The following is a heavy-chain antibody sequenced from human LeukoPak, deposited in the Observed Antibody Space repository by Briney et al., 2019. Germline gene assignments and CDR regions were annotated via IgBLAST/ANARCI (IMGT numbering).Heavy chain of an antibody. CDR2: INHSGST. CDR1: GGSFSGYY. CDR3: ARGDDYGDWYFDY. D-gene: IGHD4-17*01. V-gene: IGHV4-34*01. J-gene: IGHJ4*02. Sequence: SGTLSLTCAVYGGSFSGYYWSWIRQPPGKGLEWIGEINHSGSTNYNPSLKSRVTISVDTSKNQFSLKLSSVTAADTAVYYCARGDDYGDWYFDYWGQGTLVTVSS.